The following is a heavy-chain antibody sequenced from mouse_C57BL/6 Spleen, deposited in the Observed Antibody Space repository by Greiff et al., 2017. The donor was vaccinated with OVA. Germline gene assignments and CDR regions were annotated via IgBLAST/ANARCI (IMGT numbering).Heavy chain of an antibody. Sequence: VQLQQSGAELVKPGASVKLSCKASGYTFTSYWMHWVKQRPGQGLEWIGMIHPNSGSTNYNEKFKSKATLTVDKSSSTAYMQLSSLTSEDSAVYYCAREGDYGSLAYWGQGTLVTVSA. CDR3: AREGDYGSLAY. CDR2: IHPNSGST. J-gene: IGHJ3*01. V-gene: IGHV1-64*01. D-gene: IGHD2-4*01. CDR1: GYTFTSYW.